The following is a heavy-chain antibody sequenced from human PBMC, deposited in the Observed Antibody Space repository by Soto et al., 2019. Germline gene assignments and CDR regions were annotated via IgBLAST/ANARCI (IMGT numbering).Heavy chain of an antibody. CDR3: ARSEAAAGTFYYYYGMDV. Sequence: ASVKVSCKASGYTFTSYAMNWVRQAPGQRLEWMGWINAGNGNTKYSQKFQGRVTITRDTSASTAYMELSSLRSEDTAVYYCARSEAAAGTFYYYYGMDVWGQGTTVTVSS. CDR2: INAGNGNT. V-gene: IGHV1-3*01. J-gene: IGHJ6*02. D-gene: IGHD6-13*01. CDR1: GYTFTSYA.